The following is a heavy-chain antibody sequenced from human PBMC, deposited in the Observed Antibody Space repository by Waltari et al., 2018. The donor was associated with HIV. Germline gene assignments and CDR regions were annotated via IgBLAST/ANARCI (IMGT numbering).Heavy chain of an antibody. CDR3: AAGGYSYGYLDY. V-gene: IGHV1-58*01. D-gene: IGHD5-18*01. CDR1: GFTFTSSA. Sequence: QMQLVQCGPEGKKPGTPVEVSCKGSGFTFTSSALQWVRQARGQRLEWIGWIVVGSGNTNYAQKFQERVSITRDMSTSTAYMELSSLRSEDTAVYYCAAGGYSYGYLDYWGQGTLVTVSS. CDR2: IVVGSGNT. J-gene: IGHJ4*02.